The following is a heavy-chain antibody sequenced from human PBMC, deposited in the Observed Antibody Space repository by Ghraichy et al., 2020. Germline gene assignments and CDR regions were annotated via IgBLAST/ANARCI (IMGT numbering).Heavy chain of an antibody. CDR3: ARYFIPDFYETSDYALPYYYFGMDV. CDR1: GGSISRSYYY. D-gene: IGHD3-22*01. CDR2: IFYSGST. V-gene: IGHV4-39*01. J-gene: IGHJ6*02. Sequence: SETLSLTCTVSGGSISRSYYYWGWIRQPPGKGLEWIGSIFYSGSTYYDPSLKSRVIISVDTSKNQFSLKLSSVTAADTAVYYCARYFIPDFYETSDYALPYYYFGMDVWGQGTTVTVSS.